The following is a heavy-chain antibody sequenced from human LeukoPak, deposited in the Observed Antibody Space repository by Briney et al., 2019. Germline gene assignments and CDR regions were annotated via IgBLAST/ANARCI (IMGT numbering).Heavy chain of an antibody. CDR1: GYTFTSYD. V-gene: IGHV1-8*02. J-gene: IGHJ3*02. D-gene: IGHD3-10*01. CDR2: MNPNSGNT. Sequence: GASVKVSCKASGYTFTSYDINWVRQATGQGLEWMGWMNPNSGNTGYAQKFQGRVTMTRNTSISTAYMELSSLRSEDTAVYYCARAKDYYGSGSYYNDAFDIWGQGTMVTVSS. CDR3: ARAKDYYGSGSYYNDAFDI.